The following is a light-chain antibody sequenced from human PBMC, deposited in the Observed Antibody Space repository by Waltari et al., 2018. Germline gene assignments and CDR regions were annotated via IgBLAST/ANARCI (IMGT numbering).Light chain of an antibody. CDR2: RAS. J-gene: IGKJ1*01. V-gene: IGKV3-15*01. Sequence: ETVVTQSPATLSMSPGERATLPCSTSQSIGTSLAWYQQRPGQAPRLLIYRASTRATGIPDRFSGSGSETEFTLTISSLQSEDIAVYYCQQYNNWPPGTFGQGTKVEI. CDR3: QQYNNWPPGT. CDR1: QSIGTS.